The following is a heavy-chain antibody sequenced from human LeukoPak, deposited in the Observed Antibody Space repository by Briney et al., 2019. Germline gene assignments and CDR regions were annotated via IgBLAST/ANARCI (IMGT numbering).Heavy chain of an antibody. CDR3: ARDIRNYAVDY. J-gene: IGHJ4*02. D-gene: IGHD1-7*01. Sequence: SETLSLTCTVSGDSISSSNHYWDWIRQPPGKGLEWIGSIYYSGSTYYNPFLKSRVTISVDTSKNQFSLKLSSVTAADTAVYYCARDIRNYAVDYWGQGTLVTVSS. CDR2: IYYSGST. V-gene: IGHV4-39*02. CDR1: GDSISSSNHY.